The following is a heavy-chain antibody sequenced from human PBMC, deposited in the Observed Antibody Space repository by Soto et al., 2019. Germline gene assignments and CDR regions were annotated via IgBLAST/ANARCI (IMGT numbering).Heavy chain of an antibody. Sequence: PSETLSLTCSVSGDSISTVDYFWAWIRQPPGQALEYIGYIYKSATTYYNPSFEGRVAISLDTSKSHFSLNVTSVTAADPAGYFCARGRYCLTGRCFPNWFDSWGQGTLVTVSS. CDR2: IYKSATT. CDR1: GDSISTVDYF. CDR3: ARGRYCLTGRCFPNWFDS. V-gene: IGHV4-30-4*01. D-gene: IGHD2-15*01. J-gene: IGHJ5*01.